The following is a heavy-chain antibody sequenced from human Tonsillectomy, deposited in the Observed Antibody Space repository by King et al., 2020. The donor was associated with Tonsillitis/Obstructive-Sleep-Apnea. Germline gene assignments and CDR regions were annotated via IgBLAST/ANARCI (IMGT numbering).Heavy chain of an antibody. Sequence: HVQLQESGPGLVKPSETLSLTCTVSGGSISSYFWNWIRQPPGKGLEWIGYIYYSGSTNYNPSLKSRVTISVDTSKNQFSLKLSSVTAADTAVYYCARVRGIAAAGDWFDPWGQGTLVTVSS. J-gene: IGHJ5*02. CDR3: ARVRGIAAAGDWFDP. D-gene: IGHD6-13*01. CDR2: IYYSGST. V-gene: IGHV4-59*01. CDR1: GGSISSYF.